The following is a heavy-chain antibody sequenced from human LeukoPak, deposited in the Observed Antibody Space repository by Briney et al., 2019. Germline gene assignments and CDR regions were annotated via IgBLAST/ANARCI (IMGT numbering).Heavy chain of an antibody. CDR3: AKDRDIVVVPAAPIY. J-gene: IGHJ4*02. D-gene: IGHD2-2*01. CDR1: GFTFSSYA. Sequence: GGSLRLSCAAPGFTFSSYAMNWVRQAPGKGLEWVSGISGSGGSTHYADSVKGRFTISRDNSKNTLYLQMNSLRAEDTAVYYCAKDRDIVVVPAAPIYWGQGTLVTVSS. CDR2: ISGSGGST. V-gene: IGHV3-23*01.